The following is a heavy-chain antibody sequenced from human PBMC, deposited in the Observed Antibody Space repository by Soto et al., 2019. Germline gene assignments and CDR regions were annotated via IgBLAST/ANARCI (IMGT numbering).Heavy chain of an antibody. CDR3: ARGGPTSADHYYGIDG. J-gene: IGHJ6*04. D-gene: IGHD3-10*01. CDR2: INSSNGKA. Sequence: QVQLVQSGGEGKKPGASVKVSCEASAYTFTRYGVNWVRQAPGQGLEWMGWINSSNGKAEYAQNRQGRVTMTIDTSTSTAYMELRSLRSDETAVYYCARGGPTSADHYYGIDGWGKGTTVTVSS. CDR1: AYTFTRYG. V-gene: IGHV1-18*01.